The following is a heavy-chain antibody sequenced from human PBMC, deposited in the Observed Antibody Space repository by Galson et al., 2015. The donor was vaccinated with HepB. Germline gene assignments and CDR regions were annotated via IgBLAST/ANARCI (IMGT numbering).Heavy chain of an antibody. CDR2: IIPFLGTA. CDR3: ARLIEDFSGWYLGAFDY. J-gene: IGHJ4*02. D-gene: IGHD6-19*01. V-gene: IGHV1-69*06. CDR1: GGTFSSDV. Sequence: SCKASGGTFSSDVISWVRQAPGQGLEWMGGIIPFLGTAKYAQKFQGRVTISADNSTSTAYMELSSLRSGDTAVYYCARLIEDFSGWYLGAFDYWGQGTLVTVSS.